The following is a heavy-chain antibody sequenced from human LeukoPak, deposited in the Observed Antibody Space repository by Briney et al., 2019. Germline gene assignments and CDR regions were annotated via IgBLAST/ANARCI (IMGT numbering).Heavy chain of an antibody. CDR1: GGSISSGSYY. CDR2: IYTSGST. Sequence: SETLSLTCTVSGGSISSGSYYWSWIRQPAGKGLEWIGRIYTSGSTNYNPSLKSRVTISVDTSKNQFSLKLSSVTAADTAVYYCARPGPEYCSGGSCYSEDYFQHWGQGTLVTVSS. J-gene: IGHJ1*01. CDR3: ARPGPEYCSGGSCYSEDYFQH. V-gene: IGHV4-61*02. D-gene: IGHD2-15*01.